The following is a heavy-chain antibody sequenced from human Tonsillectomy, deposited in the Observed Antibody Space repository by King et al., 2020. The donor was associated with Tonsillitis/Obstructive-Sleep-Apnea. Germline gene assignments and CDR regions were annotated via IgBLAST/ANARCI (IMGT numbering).Heavy chain of an antibody. CDR3: AKDRSYDFWSGYYVGDY. V-gene: IGHV3-23*04. CDR2: LTGSADST. J-gene: IGHJ4*02. CDR1: GFTFSRYA. Sequence: VQLVESGGGLVQPGGSLRLSCAASGFTFSRYAMSWVRQAPGKGLEWVSSLTGSADSTYYADSVKGRFTISRDNSKNTLYLQMYSLRAEDTAVYYCAKDRSYDFWSGYYVGDYWGQGTLVTVSS. D-gene: IGHD3-3*01.